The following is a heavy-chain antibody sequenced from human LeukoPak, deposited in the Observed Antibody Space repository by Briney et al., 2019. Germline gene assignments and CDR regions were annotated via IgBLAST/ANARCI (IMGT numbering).Heavy chain of an antibody. CDR1: GFTFSSYG. CDR3: AKAPVTTCSGAYCYPFDY. J-gene: IGHJ4*02. V-gene: IGHV3-48*01. D-gene: IGHD2-15*01. Sequence: GGTLRLSCAASGFTFSSYGMSWVRQAPGKGLEWVSYISSSGSTIYYADSVKGRFTISRDSSKNTLYLQMNSLRAEDAAVYYCAKAPVTTCSGAYCYPFDYWGQGTLVTVSS. CDR2: ISSSGSTI.